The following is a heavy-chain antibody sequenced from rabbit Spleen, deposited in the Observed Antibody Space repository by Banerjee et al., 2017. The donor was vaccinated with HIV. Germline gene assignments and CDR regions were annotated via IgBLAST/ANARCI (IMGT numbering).Heavy chain of an antibody. D-gene: IGHD6-1*01. CDR3: ARDTAYNYAHFNL. Sequence: QSLEESGGGLVKPGASLTLTCKASGFSFNSGYDMCWVRQAPGKGLEWIACSYAGTSGSTYSAIWAKGRFTISKTSSTTVTLQMTSLTAADTATYFCARDTAYNYAHFNLWGPGTLVTVS. V-gene: IGHV1S40*01. CDR1: GFSFNSGYD. J-gene: IGHJ4*01. CDR2: SYAGTSGST.